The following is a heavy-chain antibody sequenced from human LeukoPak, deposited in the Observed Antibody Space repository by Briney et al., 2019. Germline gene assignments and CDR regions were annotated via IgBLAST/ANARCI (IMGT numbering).Heavy chain of an antibody. V-gene: IGHV3-74*01. Sequence: PGGSLRLSCAASGFTFSLYWMHWVRQAPGKGLVWVSRMNPDGSRINYADSVKGRFTISGDNANNMLYLQMNSLRVEDTGLYYCVRDFAGADDYWGQGILVTVSS. D-gene: IGHD3-16*01. CDR1: GFTFSLYW. CDR3: VRDFAGADDY. CDR2: MNPDGSRI. J-gene: IGHJ4*02.